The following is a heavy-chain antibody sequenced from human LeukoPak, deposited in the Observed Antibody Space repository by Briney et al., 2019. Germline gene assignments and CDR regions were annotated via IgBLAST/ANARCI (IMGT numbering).Heavy chain of an antibody. CDR1: GFTFSSYG. CDR3: ARAEGDSGDAFDI. D-gene: IGHD3-10*01. J-gene: IGHJ3*02. CDR2: IWYDGSNK. Sequence: PGGSLRLSCAASGFTFSSYGMHWVRQAPGKGLEWVAVIWYDGSNKYYADSVKGRFTISRDNSKNTLYLQMNSLRAEDTAVYYCARAEGDSGDAFDIWGQGTMVTVSS. V-gene: IGHV3-33*01.